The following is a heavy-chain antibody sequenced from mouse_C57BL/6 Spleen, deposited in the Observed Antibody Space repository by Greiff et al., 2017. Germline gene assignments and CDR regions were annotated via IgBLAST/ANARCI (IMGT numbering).Heavy chain of an antibody. J-gene: IGHJ4*01. Sequence: VQLQQSGPELVKPGASVKISCKASGYAFSSSWMNWVKQRPGKGLEWIGRLYPGDGDANYNGKFKGKATLTADKSSSTAYMQLSSLTSEDSAVYFCAEFTRAMDYWGQGTSVTVSS. V-gene: IGHV1-82*01. CDR3: AEFTRAMDY. CDR1: GYAFSSSW. CDR2: LYPGDGDA.